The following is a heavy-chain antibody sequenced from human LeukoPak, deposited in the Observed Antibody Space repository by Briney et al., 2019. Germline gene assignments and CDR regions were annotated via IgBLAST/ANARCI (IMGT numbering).Heavy chain of an antibody. J-gene: IGHJ4*02. CDR3: ARLRRNSDKSGFYYYYDY. V-gene: IGHV3-21*06. D-gene: IGHD3-22*01. Sequence: GGSLRLSCAASGLAFSSFSFNWVRQGPGKGLEWVSSINTVASYIYYADSVKGRFTISRDNAKNSLYLQMNSLRAEDTGVYYCARLRRNSDKSGFYYYYDYWGQGTLVTVSS. CDR1: GLAFSSFS. CDR2: INTVASYI.